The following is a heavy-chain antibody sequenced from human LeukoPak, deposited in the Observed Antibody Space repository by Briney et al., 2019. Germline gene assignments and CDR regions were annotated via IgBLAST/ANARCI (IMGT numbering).Heavy chain of an antibody. Sequence: SGTLSLTCAVSGGSISNSNWWSWVRQPPGKGLEWIGEIYHSGSTNYNPSLKSRVTISVDTSKNQFSLKLSSVTAADTAVYYCARESTVRFGENMDVWGKGTTVTVSS. V-gene: IGHV4-4*02. D-gene: IGHD4-17*01. CDR2: IYHSGST. CDR3: ARESTVRFGENMDV. CDR1: GGSISNSNW. J-gene: IGHJ6*03.